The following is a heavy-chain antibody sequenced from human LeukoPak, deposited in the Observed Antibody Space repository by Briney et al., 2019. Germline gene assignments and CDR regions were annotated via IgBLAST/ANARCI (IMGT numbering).Heavy chain of an antibody. J-gene: IGHJ5*02. Sequence: GGSLRLSCVASGFTFSSYSMKWVRQAPGKGLEWVSSISSSSSYIDYADSVKGRFTISRDNSKNTLYLQMNSLRAEDTAVYYCANFERTVAGPYNWFDPWGQGTQVTVSS. CDR3: ANFERTVAGPYNWFDP. CDR2: ISSSSSYI. V-gene: IGHV3-21*04. CDR1: GFTFSSYS. D-gene: IGHD6-19*01.